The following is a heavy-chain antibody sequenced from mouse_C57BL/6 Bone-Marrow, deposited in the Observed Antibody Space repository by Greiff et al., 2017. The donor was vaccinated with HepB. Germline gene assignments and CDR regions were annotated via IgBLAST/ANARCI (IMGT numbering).Heavy chain of an antibody. Sequence: EVKLVESEGGLVQPGSSMKLSCTASGFTFSDYYMAWVRQVPEKGLEWVANINYDGSSTYYLDSLKSRFIISRDNAKNILYLQMSSLKSEDTATYYCAREDSNYLYAMDYWGQGTSVTVSS. CDR2: INYDGSST. CDR1: GFTFSDYY. V-gene: IGHV5-16*01. J-gene: IGHJ4*01. CDR3: AREDSNYLYAMDY. D-gene: IGHD2-5*01.